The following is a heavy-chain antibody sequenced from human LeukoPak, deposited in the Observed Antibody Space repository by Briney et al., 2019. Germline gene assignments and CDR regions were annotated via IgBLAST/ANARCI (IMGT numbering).Heavy chain of an antibody. CDR3: ARDGWDQGVFDI. V-gene: IGHV3-30*04. Sequence: PGRSLRLSCAASGFTFSSYAMHWVRQAPGRGLEWVAVISYDGSNKYYADSVKGRFTISRDNSKNTLYLQMNSLRAEDTAVYYCARDGWDQGVFDIWGQGTMVTVSS. CDR2: ISYDGSNK. J-gene: IGHJ3*02. CDR1: GFTFSSYA. D-gene: IGHD6-19*01.